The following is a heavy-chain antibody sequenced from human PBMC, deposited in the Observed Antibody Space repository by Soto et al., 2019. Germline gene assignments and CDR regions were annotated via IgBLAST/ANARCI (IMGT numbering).Heavy chain of an antibody. CDR1: GFTFSSYG. D-gene: IGHD3-16*01. CDR3: ARDVDSEPITTFDY. V-gene: IGHV3-33*01. Sequence: GGSLRLSCAASGFTFSSYGMHWVRQAPGKGLEWVAVIWYDGSNKYYADSVKGRFTISRDNSKNTLYLQMNSLRAEDTAVYYCARDVDSEPITTFDYWGQGTLVTVSS. CDR2: IWYDGSNK. J-gene: IGHJ4*02.